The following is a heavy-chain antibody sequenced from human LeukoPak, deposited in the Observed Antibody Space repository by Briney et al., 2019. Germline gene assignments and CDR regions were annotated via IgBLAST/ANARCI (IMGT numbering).Heavy chain of an antibody. CDR2: IYYSGST. J-gene: IGHJ4*02. Sequence: SETLSLTCTVLAVPLSNYYWSWIRQPPGKGLEWIGYIYYSGSTNYNPSLKSRVTISVDTSKNQFSLKLSSVTAADAAVYYCARDLRGAFDYWGQGTLVTVSS. CDR1: AVPLSNYY. CDR3: ARDLRGAFDY. D-gene: IGHD3-16*01. V-gene: IGHV4-59*01.